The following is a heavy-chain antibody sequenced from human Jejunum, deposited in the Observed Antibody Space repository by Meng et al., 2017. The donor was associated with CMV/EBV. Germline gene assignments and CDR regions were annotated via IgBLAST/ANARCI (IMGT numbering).Heavy chain of an antibody. Sequence: SCKASGNTFTSYYMHWVRQAPGQGLEWMGIINPSGGSTSYAQKFQGRVTMTRDTSTSTVYMELSSLRSEDTAVYYCARDGGSGDWDYWGQGTLVTVS. CDR3: ARDGGSGDWDY. CDR1: GNTFTSYY. CDR2: INPSGGST. D-gene: IGHD2-21*02. V-gene: IGHV1-46*01. J-gene: IGHJ4*02.